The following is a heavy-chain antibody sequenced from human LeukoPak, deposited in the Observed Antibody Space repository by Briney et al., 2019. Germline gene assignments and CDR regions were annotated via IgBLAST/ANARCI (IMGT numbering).Heavy chain of an antibody. Sequence: PGGSLRLSCAASGFTFSSYWMSWVRQAPGKGLEWVASIKQDGSEKYYVDSVKGRFTISRDNAKNSLYLQMNSLRAEDTAVYYCARVGGYDRKSYYYYYGMDVWGQGTTVTVSS. J-gene: IGHJ6*02. V-gene: IGHV3-7*01. CDR2: IKQDGSEK. D-gene: IGHD5-12*01. CDR1: GFTFSSYW. CDR3: ARVGGYDRKSYYYYYGMDV.